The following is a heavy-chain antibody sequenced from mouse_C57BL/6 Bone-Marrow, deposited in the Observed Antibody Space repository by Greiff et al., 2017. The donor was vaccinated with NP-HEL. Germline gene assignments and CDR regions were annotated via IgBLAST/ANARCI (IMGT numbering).Heavy chain of an antibody. CDR2: INPNNGGT. CDR1: GYTFTDYN. CDR3: ARRHYYGSSYVRYFDV. Sequence: VQLQQSGPELVKPGASVKIPCKASGYTFTDYNMDWVKQSHGKSLEWIGDINPNNGGTIYNQKFKGKATLTVDKSSSTAYMELRSLTSEDTAVYYCARRHYYGSSYVRYFDVWGTGTTVTVSS. V-gene: IGHV1-18*01. D-gene: IGHD1-1*01. J-gene: IGHJ1*03.